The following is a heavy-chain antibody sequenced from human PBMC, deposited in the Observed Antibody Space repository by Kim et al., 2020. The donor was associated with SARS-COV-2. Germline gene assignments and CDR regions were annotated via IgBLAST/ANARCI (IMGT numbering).Heavy chain of an antibody. CDR2: IIPIFGTA. CDR1: GGTFSSYA. D-gene: IGHD6-19*01. CDR3: ASSGVSSCWSMPPAVY. V-gene: IGHV1-69*13. J-gene: IGHJ4*02. Sequence: SVKVSCKASGGTFSSYAISWVRQAPGQGLEWMGGIIPIFGTANYAQKFQGRVTITADESTSTAYMELSSLRSEDTAVYYCASSGVSSCWSMPPAVYWGQGTLVTVSS.